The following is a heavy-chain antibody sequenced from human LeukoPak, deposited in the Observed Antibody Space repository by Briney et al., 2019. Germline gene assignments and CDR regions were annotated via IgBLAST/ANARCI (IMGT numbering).Heavy chain of an antibody. CDR3: ARHGIAAAGKKIDY. CDR1: GGSISSSSYY. Sequence: SETLSLTCTVSGGSISSSSYYWGWIRQPPGKGLEWIGSIYYSGSTNYNPSLKSRVTISVDTSKNQISLKLSSVTAADTAVYYCARHGIAAAGKKIDYWGQGTLVTVSS. J-gene: IGHJ4*02. D-gene: IGHD6-13*01. CDR2: IYYSGST. V-gene: IGHV4-39*01.